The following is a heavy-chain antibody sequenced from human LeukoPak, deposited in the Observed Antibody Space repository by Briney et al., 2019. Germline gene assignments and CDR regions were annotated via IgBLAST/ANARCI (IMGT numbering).Heavy chain of an antibody. CDR2: IYYSGST. J-gene: IGHJ4*02. CDR3: AREIDYDSSGYHFDY. D-gene: IGHD3-22*01. Sequence: SETLSLTCTVSGGSISSGDYYWSWIRQPPGEGLEWIGYIYYSGSTYYNPSLKSRVTISVDTSKNQFSLKLSSVTAADTAVYYCAREIDYDSSGYHFDYWGQGTLVTVSS. CDR1: GGSISSGDYY. V-gene: IGHV4-30-4*01.